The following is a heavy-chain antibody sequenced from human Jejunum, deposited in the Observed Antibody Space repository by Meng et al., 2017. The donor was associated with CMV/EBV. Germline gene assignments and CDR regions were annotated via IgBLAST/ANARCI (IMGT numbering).Heavy chain of an antibody. D-gene: IGHD1-1*01. J-gene: IGHJ6*02. CDR2: IGHSGRS. V-gene: IGHV4-34*01. CDR3: SRTLFVWGRLDGHYYGMDV. CDR1: SDYL. Sequence: SDYLSPWLRQSPVKRPECIGDIGHSGRSNYNPSLTTLVTISIDTSKRQFSLKLSPVTAADTAVYYCSRTLFVWGRLDGHYYGMDVWGQGTTVTVSS.